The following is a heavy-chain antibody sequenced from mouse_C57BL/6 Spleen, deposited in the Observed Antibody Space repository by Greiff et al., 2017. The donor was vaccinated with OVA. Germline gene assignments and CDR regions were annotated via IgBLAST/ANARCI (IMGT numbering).Heavy chain of an antibody. J-gene: IGHJ2*01. CDR3: ARVYDGYSHYFDY. V-gene: IGHV1-52*01. D-gene: IGHD2-3*01. Sequence: VKLQQPGAELVRPGSSVKLSCKASGYTFTSYWMHWVKQRPIQGLEWIGNIDPSDSETHYNQKFKDKATLTVDKSSSTAYMQLSSLTSEDSAVYYCARVYDGYSHYFDYWGQGTTLTVSS. CDR2: IDPSDSET. CDR1: GYTFTSYW.